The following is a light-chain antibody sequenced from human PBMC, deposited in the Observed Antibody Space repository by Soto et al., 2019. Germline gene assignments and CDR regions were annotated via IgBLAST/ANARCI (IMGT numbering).Light chain of an antibody. V-gene: IGKV3-11*02. J-gene: IGKJ1*01. CDR1: QSVSSY. CDR2: DTS. CDR3: QQRSNWSLT. Sequence: ETVFTQSPSPLTLSPAPRPTLSFCATQSVSSYFAWYHQKPCQAPRPLIHDTSNRPTGTRARFSGSGSGRDFPLTISSLEPEDFAVYYCQQRSNWSLTFGQGTKVEIK.